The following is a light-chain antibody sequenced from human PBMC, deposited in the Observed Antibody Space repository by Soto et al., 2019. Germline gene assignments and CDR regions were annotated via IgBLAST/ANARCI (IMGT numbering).Light chain of an antibody. V-gene: IGLV2-14*03. CDR1: SSDIGAYNY. J-gene: IGLJ1*01. Sequence: QSVLTQPASVSGSPGQSITISCTGTSSDIGAYNYVSWYQHHPGKAPKFIIYDVSNRPSGVSDRFSGSKSGNTASLTISRLQAEDEADYYCHSYTSSSTYVFGTGTKVTVL. CDR3: HSYTSSSTYV. CDR2: DVS.